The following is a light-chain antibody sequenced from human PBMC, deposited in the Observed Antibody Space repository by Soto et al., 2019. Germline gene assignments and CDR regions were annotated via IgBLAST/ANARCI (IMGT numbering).Light chain of an antibody. CDR3: QQRGNWPPTWT. V-gene: IGKV3-15*01. CDR2: GAS. CDR1: QSVRSN. Sequence: EIVMTQSPVTLSVSPGERATLSCRASQSVRSNLAWYQQKPGQAPRLLIYGASTRATGIPVRFSGSGSGTDFTLTINGLEPEDSAVYYCQQRGNWPPTWTFGQGTKVDIK. J-gene: IGKJ1*01.